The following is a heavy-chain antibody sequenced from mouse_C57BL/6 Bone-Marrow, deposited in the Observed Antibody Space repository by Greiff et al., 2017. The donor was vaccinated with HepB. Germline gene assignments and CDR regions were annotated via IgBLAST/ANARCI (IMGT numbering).Heavy chain of an antibody. CDR1: GYTFTDYE. Sequence: VQRVESGAELVRPGASVTLSCKASGYTFTDYEMHWVKQTPVHGLEWIGAIDPETGGTAYNQKFKGKAILTADKSSSTAYMELRSLTSEDSAVYYCTRLDTTVVATGYFDYWGQGTTLTVSS. D-gene: IGHD1-1*01. CDR3: TRLDTTVVATGYFDY. CDR2: IDPETGGT. V-gene: IGHV1-15*01. J-gene: IGHJ2*01.